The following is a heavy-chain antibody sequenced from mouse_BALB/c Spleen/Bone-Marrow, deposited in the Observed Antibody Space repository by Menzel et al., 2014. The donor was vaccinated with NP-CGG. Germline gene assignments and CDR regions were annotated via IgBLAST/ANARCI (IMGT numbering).Heavy chain of an antibody. CDR3: ARGNYYVFSY. V-gene: IGHV1-14*01. J-gene: IGHJ3*01. D-gene: IGHD2-1*01. Sequence: VHLQQSGPELVKPGASVKMSCKASVYTFTSYVVHWVKQQPGQGLDWIGYVNPYNDDTKYNEKFKGKATLTSDKSTIPTYMEPSSLTSEDSAVYYCARGNYYVFSYWGQGTLVTVSA. CDR2: VNPYNDDT. CDR1: VYTFTSYV.